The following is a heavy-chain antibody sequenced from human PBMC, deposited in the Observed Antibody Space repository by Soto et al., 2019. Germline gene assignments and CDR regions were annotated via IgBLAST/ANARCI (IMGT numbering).Heavy chain of an antibody. CDR2: ISKSDYT. J-gene: IGHJ4*01. CDR1: GFAFNNYG. D-gene: IGHD2-2*01. Sequence: GGSLRLSCTVSGFAFNNYGINWVRQAPGKGLEWVSSISKSDYTYYSDSVKGRFTISRDNAKNSMSLQMNTLRVEDTAVYYCAREDSIIIPAVSDFWGHGTLVTVSS. CDR3: AREDSIIIPAVSDF. V-gene: IGHV3-21*01.